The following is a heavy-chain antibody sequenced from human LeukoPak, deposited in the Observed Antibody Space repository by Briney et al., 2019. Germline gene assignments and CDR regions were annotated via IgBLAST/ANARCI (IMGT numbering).Heavy chain of an antibody. CDR2: ISSSSSYI. D-gene: IGHD3-10*01. V-gene: IGHV3-21*01. J-gene: IGHJ6*02. CDR1: GFTFSSYS. CDR3: ARDRSKWFGELFRYYYGMDV. Sequence: GGSLRLSCAASGFTFSSYSMNWVRQAPGKGLEWVSSISSSSSYIYYADSVKGRFTISRDNAKNSLYLQMNSLRAGDTAVYYCARDRSKWFGELFRYYYGMDVWGQGTTVTVSS.